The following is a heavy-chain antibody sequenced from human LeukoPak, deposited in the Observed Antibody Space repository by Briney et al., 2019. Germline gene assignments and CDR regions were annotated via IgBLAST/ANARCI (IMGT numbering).Heavy chain of an antibody. V-gene: IGHV3-21*01. Sequence: GGSLRLSCSASGFTFSTYSMNWVRQAPGKGLEWVSSISSSSRYIYYADSVKGRFTISRDNAKNSLYLQMNSLRAEDTAVYYCAELGITMIGGAWGKGTTVTISS. D-gene: IGHD3-10*02. J-gene: IGHJ6*04. CDR2: ISSSSRYI. CDR3: AELGITMIGGA. CDR1: GFTFSTYS.